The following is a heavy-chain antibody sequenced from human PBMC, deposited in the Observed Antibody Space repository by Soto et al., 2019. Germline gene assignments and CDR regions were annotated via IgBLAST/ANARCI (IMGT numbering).Heavy chain of an antibody. Sequence: QGYLVQSGAEVKRPGASVRVSCKTSGFTFNTHVFSWVRQAPGQGLEWMGWNSALNGKTFYAHNFQDRVIMTTDTSSSTAYMELRGLKSDDTAVYYCAAATSIALGFRYLGQGTLVTVSS. CDR3: AAATSIALGFRY. V-gene: IGHV1-18*01. D-gene: IGHD1-26*01. CDR1: GFTFNTHV. J-gene: IGHJ4*02. CDR2: NSALNGKT.